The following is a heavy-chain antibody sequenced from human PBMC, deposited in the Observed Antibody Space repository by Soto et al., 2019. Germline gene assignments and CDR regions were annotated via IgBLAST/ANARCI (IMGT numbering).Heavy chain of an antibody. J-gene: IGHJ4*02. CDR3: ACYQASGYYPYFDY. CDR1: GGSISSGGYS. Sequence: SETLSLTCAVSGGSISSGGYSWSWIRQPPGKGMEWIGYIYHSGSTYYNPSLKSRVTISVDRSKNQFSLKLSSVTAADTAVYYCACYQASGYYPYFDYWGQGTLVTVSS. D-gene: IGHD3-22*01. V-gene: IGHV4-30-2*01. CDR2: IYHSGST.